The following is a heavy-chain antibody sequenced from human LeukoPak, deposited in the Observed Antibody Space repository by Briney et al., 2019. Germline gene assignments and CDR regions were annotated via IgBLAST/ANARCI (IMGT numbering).Heavy chain of an antibody. CDR1: GFTFSSYW. J-gene: IGHJ4*02. CDR2: IEQDGSEK. CDR3: TRVVLVGTTYSYFDY. V-gene: IGHV3-7*03. D-gene: IGHD1-26*01. Sequence: GGSLRLSCAASGFTFSSYWMSWVRQTPGKGLEWVANIEQDGSEKWYVDSVKGRFTISRDNAKNSLYLQMNSLRAEDTAVYYCTRVVLVGTTYSYFDYWGQGTLVTVSS.